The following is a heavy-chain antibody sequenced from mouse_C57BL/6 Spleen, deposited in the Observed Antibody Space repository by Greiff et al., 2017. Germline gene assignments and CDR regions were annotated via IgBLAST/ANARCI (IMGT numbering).Heavy chain of an antibody. D-gene: IGHD1-1*01. CDR2: ISSGSSTI. J-gene: IGHJ4*01. CDR1: GFTFSDYG. V-gene: IGHV5-17*01. CDR3: ARPPGSSYNYAMEY. Sequence: EVHLVESGGGLVKPGGSLKLSCAASGFTFSDYGMHWVRQAPEKGLEWVAYISSGSSTIYYADTVKGRFTISRDNAKNTLFLQMTSLRSEDTAMYYCARPPGSSYNYAMEYWGEGTSETVSP.